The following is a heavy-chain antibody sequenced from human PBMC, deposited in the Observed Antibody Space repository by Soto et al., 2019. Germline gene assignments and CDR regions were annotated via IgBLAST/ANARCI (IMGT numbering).Heavy chain of an antibody. CDR1: GFTFDDYA. D-gene: IGHD3-22*01. V-gene: IGHV3-43D*04. CDR2: ISWDGGST. J-gene: IGHJ6*02. Sequence: GGSLRLSCAASGFTFDDYAMHWVRQAPGKGLEWVSLISWDGGSTYYADSVKGRFTISRDNSKNSLYLQMNSLRAEDTALYYCAKEPRDANYDSSGFTYYGMDVWGQGTTVTVSS. CDR3: AKEPRDANYDSSGFTYYGMDV.